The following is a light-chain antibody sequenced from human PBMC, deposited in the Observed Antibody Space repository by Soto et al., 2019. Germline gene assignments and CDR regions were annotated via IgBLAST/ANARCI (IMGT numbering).Light chain of an antibody. V-gene: IGKV1-5*01. CDR2: DAS. Sequence: DVQMTQSPSTLSASVGDRVTITCRASQSIDTWLAWYQQKPGKAPRLLIYDASDLESGVPSRFSGSGSGTEFTLTINGLQTDDVATYYCQQYDNVSPTFGLGTKVSIK. CDR1: QSIDTW. J-gene: IGKJ2*01. CDR3: QQYDNVSPT.